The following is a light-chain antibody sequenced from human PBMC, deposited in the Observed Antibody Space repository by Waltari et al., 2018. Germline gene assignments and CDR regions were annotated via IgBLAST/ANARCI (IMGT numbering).Light chain of an antibody. CDR3: QQYNNWPPMYT. CDR1: QSVRSN. Sequence: EIVMTQSPATLSVSPGETATLSCRASQSVRSNLDWYQQKPGQAPRLLIDGASTRATGIPARFSGSGSGTEFTLTISSLRSEDFAVYYCQQYNNWPPMYTFGQGTKLEIK. V-gene: IGKV3-15*01. J-gene: IGKJ2*01. CDR2: GAS.